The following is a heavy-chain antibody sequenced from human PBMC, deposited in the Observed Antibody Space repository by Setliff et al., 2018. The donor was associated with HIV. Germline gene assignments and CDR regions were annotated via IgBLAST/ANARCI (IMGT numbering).Heavy chain of an antibody. CDR2: ITPIGTT. J-gene: IGHJ4*02. V-gene: IGHV1-69*06. CDR3: ARDREYYYDNSGSPSFDY. D-gene: IGHD3-22*01. Sequence: GASVKVSCKASGYTFTGYYMHWVRQAPGQGLEWVGVITPIGTTNYAQKFQGRVTITADKSTSTAYMELSSLRSEDTAVYYCARDREYYYDNSGSPSFDYWGQGTLVTVSS. CDR1: GYTFTGYY.